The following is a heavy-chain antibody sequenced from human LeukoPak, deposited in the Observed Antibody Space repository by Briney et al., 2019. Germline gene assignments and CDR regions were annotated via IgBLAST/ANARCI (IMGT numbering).Heavy chain of an antibody. CDR1: GFTFSSYA. Sequence: PGRSLRLSCAASGFTFSSYAMHWVRQAPGKGLEWVAVISYDGSNKYYADSVKGRFTISRDNAKNSLYLQMNSLRAEDTAVYYCARGGYYYVRVFDYWGQGTLVTVSS. D-gene: IGHD3-22*01. CDR2: ISYDGSNK. J-gene: IGHJ4*02. V-gene: IGHV3-30-3*01. CDR3: ARGGYYYVRVFDY.